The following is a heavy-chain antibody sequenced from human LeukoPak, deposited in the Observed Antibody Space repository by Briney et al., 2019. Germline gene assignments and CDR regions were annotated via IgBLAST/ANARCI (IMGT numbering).Heavy chain of an antibody. V-gene: IGHV3-30*02. CDR3: AKDPGIVVPAAMTDY. CDR1: GFTFSSYG. Sequence: PGGSLRLSCAASGFTFSSYGMHWVRQAPGKGLEWVAFIRYDGSNKYYADSVKGRFTISRDNSKNTLYLQMNSLRAEDTAVYYCAKDPGIVVPAAMTDYWGQGTLVTVSS. J-gene: IGHJ4*02. CDR2: IRYDGSNK. D-gene: IGHD2-2*01.